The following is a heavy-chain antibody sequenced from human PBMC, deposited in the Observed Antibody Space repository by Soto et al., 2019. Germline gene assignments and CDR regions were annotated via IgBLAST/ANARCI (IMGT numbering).Heavy chain of an antibody. J-gene: IGHJ4*02. CDR3: ASRGYSGYEFDY. Sequence: GASVKVSCKASGGTFSSYAISWVRQAPGQGLEWMGGIIPIFGTANYAQKFQGRVTITADESTSTAYMELSSLRSEGTAVYYCASRGYSGYEFDYWGQGTLVTVSS. CDR2: IIPIFGTA. CDR1: GGTFSSYA. V-gene: IGHV1-69*13. D-gene: IGHD5-12*01.